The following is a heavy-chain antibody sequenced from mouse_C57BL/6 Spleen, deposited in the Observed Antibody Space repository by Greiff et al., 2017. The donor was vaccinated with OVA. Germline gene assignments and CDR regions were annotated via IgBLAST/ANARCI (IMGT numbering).Heavy chain of an antibody. CDR3: ARWGYYGSEYYFDY. J-gene: IGHJ2*01. CDR2: IYPRSGNT. CDR1: GYTFTSYG. D-gene: IGHD1-1*01. Sequence: QVQLQQSGAELARPGASVKLSCKASGYTFTSYGISWVKQRTGQGLEWIGEIYPRSGNTYYNEKFKGKATLTADKSSSTAYMELRSLTSEDSAVYFCARWGYYGSEYYFDYGGQGTTLTVSS. V-gene: IGHV1-81*01.